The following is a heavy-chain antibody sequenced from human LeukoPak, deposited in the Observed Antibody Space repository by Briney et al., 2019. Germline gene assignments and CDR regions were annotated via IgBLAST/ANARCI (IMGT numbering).Heavy chain of an antibody. V-gene: IGHV3-9*01. CDR3: AYGSGSYYVDAFDI. Sequence: GRSLRLSCAASGFTFDDYAMHWLRQAPGKGLEWVSGVSWNSGTIGYADSVKGRFTISRDNAKNSLYLQMNSLRAEDTALYYCAYGSGSYYVDAFDIWGQGAMVTVSS. CDR1: GFTFDDYA. CDR2: VSWNSGTI. J-gene: IGHJ3*02. D-gene: IGHD3-10*01.